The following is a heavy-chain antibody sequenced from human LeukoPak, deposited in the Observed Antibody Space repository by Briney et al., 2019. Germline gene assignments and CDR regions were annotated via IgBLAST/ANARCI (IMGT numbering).Heavy chain of an antibody. D-gene: IGHD6-19*01. CDR2: IGTAGDT. CDR3: ARDELEVAEFSLFDY. J-gene: IGHJ4*02. CDR1: GFTFSSYD. V-gene: IGHV3-13*01. Sequence: GGSLRLSCAASGFTFSSYDMHWVRQATGKGLEWVSAIGTAGDTYYPDSVKGRFTISRDNSKNTLYLQMNSLRAEDTAVYYCARDELEVAEFSLFDYWGQGTLVTVSS.